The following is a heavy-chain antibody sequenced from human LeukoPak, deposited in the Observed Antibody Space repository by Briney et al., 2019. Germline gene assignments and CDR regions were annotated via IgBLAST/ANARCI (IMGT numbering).Heavy chain of an antibody. CDR3: AKDQGASIVATIDY. Sequence: GRSLRLSCAASGLTFSSYGMHWVRQAPGKGLEWVAVISYDGSNKYYADSVKGRFTISRDNSKNTLYLQMNSLRAEDTAVYYCAKDQGASIVATIDYWGQGTLVTVSS. CDR1: GLTFSSYG. D-gene: IGHD5-12*01. V-gene: IGHV3-30*18. J-gene: IGHJ4*02. CDR2: ISYDGSNK.